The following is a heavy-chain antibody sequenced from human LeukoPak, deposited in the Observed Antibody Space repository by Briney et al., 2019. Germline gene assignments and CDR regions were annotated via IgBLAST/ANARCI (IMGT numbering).Heavy chain of an antibody. CDR1: GFTFSSYA. J-gene: IGHJ6*02. V-gene: IGHV3-23*01. D-gene: IGHD6-13*01. CDR2: ISCSGGST. Sequence: GGSLRLSCAASGFTFSSYAMSWVRQAPGKGLEWGSAISCSGGSTYYADSVKGRFTISRDNSKNTLYLQMNSLRAEDTAVYYCAKGGRNTASSSTVWGQGTTVTVSS. CDR3: AKGGRNTASSSTV.